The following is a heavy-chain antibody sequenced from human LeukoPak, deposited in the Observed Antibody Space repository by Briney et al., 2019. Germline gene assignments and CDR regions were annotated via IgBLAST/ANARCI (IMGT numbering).Heavy chain of an antibody. Sequence: SETLSLTCAVYGGSFSGYYWSWIRQPPGKGLEWIGEINHSGSTNYNPSLKSRVTISVDTSKNQFSLKLSSVTAADTAVYYCARGGVVVPAAISVWFDPWGQGTPVTVSS. D-gene: IGHD2-2*02. J-gene: IGHJ5*02. CDR2: INHSGST. CDR1: GGSFSGYY. CDR3: ARGGVVVPAAISVWFDP. V-gene: IGHV4-34*01.